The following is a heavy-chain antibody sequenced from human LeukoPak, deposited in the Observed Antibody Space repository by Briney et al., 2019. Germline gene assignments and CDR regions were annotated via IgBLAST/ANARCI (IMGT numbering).Heavy chain of an antibody. V-gene: IGHV3-9*01. Sequence: PGGSLRLSCAASGFTFDDYAMHWVRQAPGKGLEWVSGISWNSGSIGYADSVKGRFTISRDNAKNSLYLQMNSLRAEDTALYYCATYSSGSPTWGQGTLVPVSS. CDR1: GFTFDDYA. J-gene: IGHJ5*02. CDR3: ATYSSGSPT. CDR2: ISWNSGSI. D-gene: IGHD6-19*01.